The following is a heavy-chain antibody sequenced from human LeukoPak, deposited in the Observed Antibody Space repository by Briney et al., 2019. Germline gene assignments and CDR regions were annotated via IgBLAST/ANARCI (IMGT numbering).Heavy chain of an antibody. J-gene: IGHJ4*02. CDR1: GFTFSSYA. V-gene: IGHV3-23*01. Sequence: PGGSLRLSCAASGFTFSSYAMSWVRQARGKGVEWVSAISGSGGSTYYADSVKGRFTISRDNSKNTLYLQMNSLRAEDTAVYYCAKAPLLWFGVAYWGQGTLVTVSS. CDR2: ISGSGGST. CDR3: AKAPLLWFGVAY. D-gene: IGHD3-10*01.